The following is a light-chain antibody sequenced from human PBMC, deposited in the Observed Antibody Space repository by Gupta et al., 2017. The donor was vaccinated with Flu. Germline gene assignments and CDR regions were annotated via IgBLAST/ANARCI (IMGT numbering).Light chain of an antibody. CDR1: KLGDKY. V-gene: IGLV3-1*01. CDR3: QAWDSGTGV. Sequence: SYELTQPPSVSVSPGQTASITCSGDKLGDKYACWYHQKPGQSPVLVIYQDGKRPSGIPERFSGSNSGNTATLTISGTQAIDEADYYCQAWDSGTGVFGTGTKVTVL. CDR2: QDG. J-gene: IGLJ1*01.